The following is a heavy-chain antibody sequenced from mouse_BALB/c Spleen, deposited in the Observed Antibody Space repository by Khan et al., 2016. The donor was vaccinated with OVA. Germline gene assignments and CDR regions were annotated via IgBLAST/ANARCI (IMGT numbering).Heavy chain of an antibody. CDR2: IDPISGDT. CDR3: IQHGDVAWFTF. D-gene: IGHD2-13*01. V-gene: IGHV1-31*01. J-gene: IGHJ3*01. Sequence: EVQLQQSGPELMKPGASVKISCKASGYSFTSYYIHWVMESHGKSLEWIGYIDPISGDTTYNQKFKGKATLTVDKSASTAYILLTNLTSNDSSFYSCIQHGDVAWFTFWGQGPLFTVSA. CDR1: GYSFTSYY.